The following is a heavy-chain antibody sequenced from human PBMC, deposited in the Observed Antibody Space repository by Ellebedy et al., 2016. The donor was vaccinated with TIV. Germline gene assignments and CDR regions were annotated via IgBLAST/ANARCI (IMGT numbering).Heavy chain of an antibody. J-gene: IGHJ4*02. CDR2: IYWDGDK. V-gene: IGHV2-70*04. Sequence: SGPTLVKPTQTLTLTCTFSGFSLDTSGMRVSWIRQPPGKALDWLARIYWDGDKFFSTSLKTRLTISKDTSKNQVVLTMTNMDPVDTATYYCARMRDYGDPSFDYWGQGTLVTVSS. D-gene: IGHD4-17*01. CDR3: ARMRDYGDPSFDY. CDR1: GFSLDTSGMR.